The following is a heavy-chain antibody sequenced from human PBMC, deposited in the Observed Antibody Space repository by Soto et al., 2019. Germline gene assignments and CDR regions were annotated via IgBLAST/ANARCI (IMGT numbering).Heavy chain of an antibody. V-gene: IGHV3-30*18. CDR1: GFTFSSYG. Sequence: QVQLVESGGGVVQPGRSLRLSCAASGFTFSSYGMHWVHQAPGKGLEWVGSISYDGTNKYYADSVKGRFTLSRDNSKKTLYLQMNSLRPDDTAVYYCAKDMGASWGLFDYWCQGTLVTVSS. CDR3: AKDMGASWGLFDY. J-gene: IGHJ4*02. D-gene: IGHD1-26*01. CDR2: ISYDGTNK.